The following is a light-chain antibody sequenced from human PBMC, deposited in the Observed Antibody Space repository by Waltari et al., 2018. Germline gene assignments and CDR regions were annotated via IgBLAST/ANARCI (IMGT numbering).Light chain of an antibody. Sequence: QSVLTQPPSVSGAPGQRVTISCTGSGSNLGTGSDVPWYQQLPRAAPKPLIYGSTSRPLGVPDRFFGATSGTSAFLAITGLQAEDEADYYCQSYDTTLSVVFGGGTKLTVL. CDR1: GSNLGTGSD. V-gene: IGLV1-40*01. CDR2: GST. J-gene: IGLJ3*02. CDR3: QSYDTTLSVV.